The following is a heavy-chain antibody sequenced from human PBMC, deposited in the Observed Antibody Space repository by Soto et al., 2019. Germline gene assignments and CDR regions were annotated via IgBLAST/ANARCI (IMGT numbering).Heavy chain of an antibody. J-gene: IGHJ6*02. V-gene: IGHV3-72*01. CDR1: GFTFSDHY. CDR2: TRNKANSYTT. D-gene: IGHD1-26*01. Sequence: EVPLVESGGGLVQPGGSLRLSCAASGFTFSDHYMDWVRQAPGKGLEWVGRTRNKANSYTTEYAASVKGRFTLSRDDSKNSLYLQMNSLKTEDTAVYYFARDGGAYMSYYYGMDVWGQGTTVTVSS. CDR3: ARDGGAYMSYYYGMDV.